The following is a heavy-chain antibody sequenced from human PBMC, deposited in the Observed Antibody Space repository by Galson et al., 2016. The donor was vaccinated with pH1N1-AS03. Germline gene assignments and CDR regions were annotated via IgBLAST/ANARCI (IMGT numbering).Heavy chain of an antibody. J-gene: IGHJ4*02. V-gene: IGHV4-39*07. CDR1: GDSISSTPYY. Sequence: ETLSLTCTVSGDSISSTPYYWGWIRQPPGKGLEWIGTIYLRGATYYSPSLKSRVTISIDSSKNLFSLSLSSVTAADTAVYYCARHVGGSYPNNLDSWGQGTLVIVSS. D-gene: IGHD1-26*01. CDR3: ARHVGGSYPNNLDS. CDR2: IYLRGAT.